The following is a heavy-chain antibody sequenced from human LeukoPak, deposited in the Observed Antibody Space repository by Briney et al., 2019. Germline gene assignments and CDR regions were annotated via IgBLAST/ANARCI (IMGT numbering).Heavy chain of an antibody. V-gene: IGHV4-31*03. CDR1: VGSLSSGDYY. D-gene: IGHD4-23*01. Sequence: SETLSLTCTVSVGSLSSGDYYWSWIRQHPGKGLEWIGYIYYSGSTYYSPSLKSRVTISVDTSKNQFSLKLSSVTAADTAVYYCARSAAGVVRFFDYWGQGTLVTVSS. CDR3: ARSAAGVVRFFDY. J-gene: IGHJ4*02. CDR2: IYYSGST.